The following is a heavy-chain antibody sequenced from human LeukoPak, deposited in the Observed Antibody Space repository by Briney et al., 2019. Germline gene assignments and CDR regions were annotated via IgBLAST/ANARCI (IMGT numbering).Heavy chain of an antibody. CDR1: GFTFSSYA. D-gene: IGHD2-15*01. Sequence: PGGSLRLSCAASGFTFSSYAMSWVRQAPGKGLEWVSAISGSGGSTYYADSVKGRFTISRDNSKNTLYPQMNSLRAEDTAVYYCAKVGCSGGSCYLNYYYYYMDVWGKGTTVTISS. V-gene: IGHV3-23*01. CDR2: ISGSGGST. J-gene: IGHJ6*03. CDR3: AKVGCSGGSCYLNYYYYYMDV.